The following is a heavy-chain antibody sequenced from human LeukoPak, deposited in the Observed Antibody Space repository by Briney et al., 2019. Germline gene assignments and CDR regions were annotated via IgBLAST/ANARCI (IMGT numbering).Heavy chain of an antibody. CDR3: ATSREVAGSHAFDI. CDR1: GYSFTNYW. J-gene: IGHJ3*02. D-gene: IGHD6-19*01. V-gene: IGHV5-51*01. Sequence: GESLKISCKGSGYSFTNYWIGCVRQMPGKGLEWMGMLYPGDSASRFSPSFQGRVTMSVDRSINTAYLQWSSLRASDTAMYYCATSREVAGSHAFDIWGQGTVVTVSS. CDR2: LYPGDSAS.